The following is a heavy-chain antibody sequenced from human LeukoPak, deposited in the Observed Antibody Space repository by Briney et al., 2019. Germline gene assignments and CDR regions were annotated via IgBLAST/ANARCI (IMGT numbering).Heavy chain of an antibody. D-gene: IGHD1-14*01. CDR2: ISSSSSYI. CDR1: GXTFSSYS. Sequence: GGSLRLSCAASGXTFSSYSMNWVRQAPGKGLEWVSSISSSSSYIYYADSVKGRFTISRDNAKNSLYLQMNSLRAEDTAVYYCAKVFSNWPRNYDYWGQGALVTVSS. CDR3: AKVFSNWPRNYDY. V-gene: IGHV3-21*04. J-gene: IGHJ4*02.